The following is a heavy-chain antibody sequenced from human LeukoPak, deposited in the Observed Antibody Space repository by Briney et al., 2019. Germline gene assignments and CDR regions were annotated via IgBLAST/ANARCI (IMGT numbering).Heavy chain of an antibody. CDR1: GYSISIGYY. Sequence: PSETLSLTCAVSGYSISIGYYWGWLRPSPGKGLEGIGSIFHSGNTYYNPSLKSRVTISVDTSMNQFSLKETSVTAADTAVYYCARTRYCSGATCYSPELFDSWGQGTLVTVS. J-gene: IGHJ4*02. CDR2: IFHSGNT. D-gene: IGHD2-15*01. V-gene: IGHV4-38-2*01. CDR3: ARTRYCSGATCYSPELFDS.